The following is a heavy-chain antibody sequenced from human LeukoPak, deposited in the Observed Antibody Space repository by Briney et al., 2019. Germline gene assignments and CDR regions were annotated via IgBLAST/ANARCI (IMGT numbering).Heavy chain of an antibody. J-gene: IGHJ6*02. V-gene: IGHV1-8*01. Sequence: ASVKVSCKASGYTFTSYDINWVRQATGQGLEWMGWMNPNSGNTGYAQKFQGRVTMTRNTSISTAYMELSGLRFEDTAVYYCARTESGRYYYYGMDVWGQGTTVTVSS. CDR3: ARTESGRYYYYGMDV. D-gene: IGHD1-26*01. CDR2: MNPNSGNT. CDR1: GYTFTSYD.